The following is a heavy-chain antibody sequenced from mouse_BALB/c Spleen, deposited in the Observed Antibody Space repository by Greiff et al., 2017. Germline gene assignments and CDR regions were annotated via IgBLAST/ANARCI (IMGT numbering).Heavy chain of an antibody. V-gene: IGHV5-17*02. CDR2: ISSGSSTI. J-gene: IGHJ4*01. D-gene: IGHD2-14*01. CDR1: GFTFSSFG. CDR3: ARSGVRAMDY. Sequence: EVKLVESGGGLVQPGGSRKLSCAASGFTFSSFGMHWVRQAPEKGLEWVAYISSGSSTIYYADTVKGRFTISRDNPKNTLFLQMTSLRSEDTAMYYCARSGVRAMDYWGQGTSVTVSS.